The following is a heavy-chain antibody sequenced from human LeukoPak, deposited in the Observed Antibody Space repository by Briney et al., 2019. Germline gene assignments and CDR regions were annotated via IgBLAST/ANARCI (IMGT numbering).Heavy chain of an antibody. CDR2: INHSGST. V-gene: IGHV4-34*01. D-gene: IGHD3-10*01. Sequence: SETLSLTCAVYGGSFGGYYWSWIRQPPGKGLEWIGEINHSGSTNYNPSLKSRVTISVDTSKNQFSLKLSSVTAADTAVYYCASAITMVRAFDYWGQGTLVTVSS. J-gene: IGHJ4*02. CDR3: ASAITMVRAFDY. CDR1: GGSFGGYY.